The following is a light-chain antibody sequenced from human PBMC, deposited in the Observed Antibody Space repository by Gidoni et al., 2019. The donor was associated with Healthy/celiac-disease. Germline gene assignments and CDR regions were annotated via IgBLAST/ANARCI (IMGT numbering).Light chain of an antibody. CDR3: QQRSNWPRLT. J-gene: IGKJ4*01. V-gene: IGKV3-11*01. CDR2: DAS. Sequence: EIVLTHSPATLPLSPGERATLSCRASQSVSSYLAWYQQKPGQAPRLLIYDASNRATGIPARFSGSGSGTDFTLTISSLEPEDFAVYYCQQRSNWPRLTFGGGTKVEIK. CDR1: QSVSSY.